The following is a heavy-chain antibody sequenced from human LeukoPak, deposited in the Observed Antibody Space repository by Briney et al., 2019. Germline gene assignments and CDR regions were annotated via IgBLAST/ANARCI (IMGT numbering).Heavy chain of an antibody. CDR2: MHYRGTT. V-gene: IGHV4-39*01. Sequence: SETLSLTCTVSGVSISSSNNFWCWIRQPPGKGLEWIGSMHYRGTTYYIPSLKSRVTISVDTSKNQFSLKLSSVTAADTAVYYCARHEEEDGYNAKTFDFWGQGTLVTVSS. D-gene: IGHD5-24*01. CDR1: GVSISSSNNF. J-gene: IGHJ4*02. CDR3: ARHEEEDGYNAKTFDF.